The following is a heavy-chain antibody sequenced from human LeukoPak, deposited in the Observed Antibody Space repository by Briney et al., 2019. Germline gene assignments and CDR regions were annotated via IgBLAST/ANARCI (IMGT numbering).Heavy chain of an antibody. D-gene: IGHD7-27*01. CDR1: GYTLTGYY. CDR3: AREVAGDQWDY. Sequence: ASVKVSCKASGYTLTGYYIHWVRQAPGQGLEWMGRISPNSGGTNYAQKFQDRVTMTRDTSISTAYMELSRLRSDDTAVYYCAREVAGDQWDYWGQGALVTVSS. CDR2: ISPNSGGT. V-gene: IGHV1-2*06. J-gene: IGHJ4*02.